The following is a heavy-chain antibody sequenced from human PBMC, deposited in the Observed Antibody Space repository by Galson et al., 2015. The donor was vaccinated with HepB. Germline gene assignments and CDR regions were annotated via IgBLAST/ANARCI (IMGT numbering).Heavy chain of an antibody. CDR3: AKCGVLSSGWCNYFDP. D-gene: IGHD6-19*01. V-gene: IGHV3-23*01. J-gene: IGHJ5*02. CDR1: GFTFSLYA. Sequence: LRLSCAASGFTFSLYAMSWVRQVPGKGLEWVSDISGEAGTTRYADSVKGRFTISRDNSKNTLSLQMNSLGAEDTAVYYCAKCGVLSSGWCNYFDPWGQGTLVTVSS. CDR2: ISGEAGTT.